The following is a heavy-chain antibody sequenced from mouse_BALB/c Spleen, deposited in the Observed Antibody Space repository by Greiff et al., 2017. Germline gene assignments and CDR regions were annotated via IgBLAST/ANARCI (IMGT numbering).Heavy chain of an antibody. CDR2: INSNGGST. V-gene: IGHV5-6-2*01. CDR3: ARHYRYDGYYFDY. Sequence: DVKLVESGGGLVKLGGSLKLSCAASGFTFSSYYMSWVRQTPEKRLELVAAINSNGGSTYYPDTVKGRFTISRDNAKNTLYLQMSSLKSEDTALYYCARHYRYDGYYFDYWGQGTTLTVSS. CDR1: GFTFSSYY. J-gene: IGHJ2*01. D-gene: IGHD2-14*01.